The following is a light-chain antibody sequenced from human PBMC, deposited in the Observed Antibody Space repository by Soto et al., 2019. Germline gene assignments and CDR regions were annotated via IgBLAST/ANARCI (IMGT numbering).Light chain of an antibody. Sequence: QSVLTQPPSASGTPGQRVNISCSGSNSDIGSNSVYWYQKLPGMAPKLLIFSDYKRPSGVPDRFSGSKSGTSASLAISGLRSEDEAVHSCAAWDGSNWVFGGGTKLTVL. J-gene: IGLJ3*02. CDR3: AAWDGSNWV. V-gene: IGLV1-47*02. CDR2: SDY. CDR1: NSDIGSNS.